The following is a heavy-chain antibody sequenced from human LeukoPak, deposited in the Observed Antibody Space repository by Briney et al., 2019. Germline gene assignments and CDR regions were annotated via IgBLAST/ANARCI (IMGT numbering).Heavy chain of an antibody. CDR1: GFTFSSYW. CDR2: IKQDGSEK. Sequence: GGSLRLSCAASGFTFSSYWMSWVRQAPGKGLEWVANIKQDGSEKYYVDSVKGRFTISRDNAKNSLYLQMNSLRAEDTAVYYCTTDPITIFGVYWGQGTLVTVSS. J-gene: IGHJ4*02. D-gene: IGHD3-3*01. CDR3: TTDPITIFGVY. V-gene: IGHV3-7*03.